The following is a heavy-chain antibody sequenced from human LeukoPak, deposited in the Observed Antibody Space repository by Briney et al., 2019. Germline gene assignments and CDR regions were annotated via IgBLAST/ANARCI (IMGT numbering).Heavy chain of an antibody. D-gene: IGHD6-6*01. CDR2: INPNSGGT. CDR1: GYTFPGYY. V-gene: IGHV1-2*02. CDR3: AREHSSSSGKVFDY. J-gene: IGHJ4*01. Sequence: ASVKVSCKASGYTFPGYYMHWVRQAPGQGLEWMGWINPNSGGTNYAQKFQGRVTMTRDTSISTAYMELSRLRSDDTAAYYCAREHSSSSGKVFDYWGQGTLVTVSS.